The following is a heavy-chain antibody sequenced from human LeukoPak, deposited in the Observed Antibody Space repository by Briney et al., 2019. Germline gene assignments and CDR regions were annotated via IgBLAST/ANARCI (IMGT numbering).Heavy chain of an antibody. CDR1: GFTFSSYA. D-gene: IGHD1-14*01. J-gene: IGHJ4*02. CDR2: ISGSGGST. Sequence: GGSLRLSCAASGFTFSSYAMSWVRQAPGKGLEWVSAISGSGGSTYYADSVKGRFTISRDNSKNTLYLQMNSLRAEDTAVYYCAKDGDHPPRDHTARFDYWGQGTLVTVSS. CDR3: AKDGDHPPRDHTARFDY. V-gene: IGHV3-23*01.